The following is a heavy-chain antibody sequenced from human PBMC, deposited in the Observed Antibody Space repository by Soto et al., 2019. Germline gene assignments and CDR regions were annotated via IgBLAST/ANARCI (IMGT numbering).Heavy chain of an antibody. CDR1: GFTFSNYA. D-gene: IGHD1-1*01. CDR2: VSGSGGDT. J-gene: IGHJ4*02. V-gene: IGHV3-23*01. Sequence: QPGGSLRLSCAASGFTFSNYAMSWVRQAPGKGLEWVSAVSGSGGDTYYADSVKGRFTISRDNSKNTLSLQTNSLRVEDTAAYYCAKDVANWNAPSLGILDFWGQGILVTVSS. CDR3: AKDVANWNAPSLGILDF.